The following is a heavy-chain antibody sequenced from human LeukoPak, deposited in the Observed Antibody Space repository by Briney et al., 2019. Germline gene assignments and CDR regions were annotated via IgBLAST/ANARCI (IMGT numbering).Heavy chain of an antibody. CDR1: GFTFSSYS. CDR2: ISGSGGST. D-gene: IGHD4-23*01. CDR3: AKDRDYGGNSGLDY. V-gene: IGHV3-23*01. J-gene: IGHJ4*02. Sequence: GGSLRLSCAASGFTFSSYSMNWVRQAPGKGLEWVSAISGSGGSTYYADSVKGRFIISRDNSKNTLYLQMNSLRAEDTAVYYCAKDRDYGGNSGLDYWGQGTLVTVSS.